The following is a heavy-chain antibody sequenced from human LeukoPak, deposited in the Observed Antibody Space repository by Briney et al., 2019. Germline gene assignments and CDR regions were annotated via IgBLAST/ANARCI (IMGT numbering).Heavy chain of an antibody. D-gene: IGHD3-10*01. V-gene: IGHV4-34*01. J-gene: IGHJ2*01. CDR3: ARRVWFGESSHWSFDL. Sequence: SSETLSLTCAVYGGSFSGYYWSWIRQPPGKGLEWIGEINHSGSTSYNPSLMSRVTISINTSKNQFSLKLSSVTAADTAVFYCARRVWFGESSHWSFDLWGRGTLVTVSS. CDR2: INHSGST. CDR1: GGSFSGYY.